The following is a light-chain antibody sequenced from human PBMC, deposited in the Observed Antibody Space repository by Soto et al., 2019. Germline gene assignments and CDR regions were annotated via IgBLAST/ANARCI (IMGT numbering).Light chain of an antibody. CDR3: QQRSNWPLT. J-gene: IGKJ4*01. V-gene: IGKV3-15*01. CDR2: GAS. CDR1: QSVSSN. Sequence: EIVMTQSPATLSVSPGERATLSCRASQSVSSNLAWYQHEPGQAPRLLIYGASTRATGIPARFSGSGSGTEFTLTISSLQSEDFAVYYCQQRSNWPLTFGGGTKVDIK.